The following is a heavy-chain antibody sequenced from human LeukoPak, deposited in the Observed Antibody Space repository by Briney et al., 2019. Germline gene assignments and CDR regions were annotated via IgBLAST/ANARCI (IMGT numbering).Heavy chain of an antibody. CDR3: ARGTYYYDSGTYYYGYYFDY. V-gene: IGHV3-23*01. CDR2: ISGSGGST. Sequence: PGGSLRLSCAAPGFTFSNYAMSWVRQAPGKGLEWVSGISGSGGSTYYADSVKGRFTISRDDSKNTLYLQVNSLRAEDTAVYFCARGTYYYDSGTYYYGYYFDYWGQGTLVTVSS. D-gene: IGHD3-22*01. CDR1: GFTFSNYA. J-gene: IGHJ4*02.